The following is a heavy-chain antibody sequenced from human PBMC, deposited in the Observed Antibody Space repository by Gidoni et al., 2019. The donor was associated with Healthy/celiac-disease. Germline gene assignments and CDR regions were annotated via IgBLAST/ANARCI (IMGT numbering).Heavy chain of an antibody. Sequence: QLQLQESGPGLVKPSETLSLTCTVPGGSISSSRYYWVWIRQPPGKGLEWIGSMYYSGNTYYSPSLKSRVSMSVDTSKSQFSLKLSSVTAADTAVYYCARHPDFLRAFDIWGQGTVVTVSS. CDR3: ARHPDFLRAFDI. CDR1: GGSISSSRYY. V-gene: IGHV4-39*01. J-gene: IGHJ3*02. D-gene: IGHD2-21*02. CDR2: MYYSGNT.